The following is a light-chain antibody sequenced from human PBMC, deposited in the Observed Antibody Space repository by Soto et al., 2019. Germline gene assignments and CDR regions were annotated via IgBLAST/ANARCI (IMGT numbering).Light chain of an antibody. J-gene: IGKJ1*01. V-gene: IGKV3-15*01. CDR2: GAS. CDR3: QQHNNWPPWT. Sequence: EIVMTQSPATLSFSPGERATLSCRASQSVSSNLAWYQQKPGQAPRLLMYGASTRATGIPDRFSGSGSGTEFTLTISSLQSEDFAVYYCQQHNNWPPWTFGQGTKVEIK. CDR1: QSVSSN.